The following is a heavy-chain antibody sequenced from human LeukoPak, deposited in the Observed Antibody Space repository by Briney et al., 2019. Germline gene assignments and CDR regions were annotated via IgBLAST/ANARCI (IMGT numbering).Heavy chain of an antibody. Sequence: GGSLRLSCAASGFTFSSYSMNWVRQAPGKGLEWVSSISSSSSYIYYADSVKGRFTISRDNAKNSLYLQMNSLRAEDTAVYYCARALYCSSTSRYTVNYYYMDVWGKGTTVTVSS. CDR1: GFTFSSYS. D-gene: IGHD2-2*02. J-gene: IGHJ6*03. CDR3: ARALYCSSTSRYTVNYYYMDV. CDR2: ISSSSSYI. V-gene: IGHV3-21*01.